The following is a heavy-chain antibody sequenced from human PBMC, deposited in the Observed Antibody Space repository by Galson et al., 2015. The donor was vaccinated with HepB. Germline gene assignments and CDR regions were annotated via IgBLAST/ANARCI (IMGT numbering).Heavy chain of an antibody. CDR2: INTNTGNP. J-gene: IGHJ6*02. CDR1: GYTFTSYA. Sequence: SVKVSCKGSGYTFTSYAMNWVRQAPGQGLEWMGWINTNTGNPTYAQGFTGRFVFSLDTSVSTAYLQISSLKAEDTAVYYCARDDSSSWYRYGMDVWGQGTTVTVSS. D-gene: IGHD6-13*01. V-gene: IGHV7-4-1*02. CDR3: ARDDSSSWYRYGMDV.